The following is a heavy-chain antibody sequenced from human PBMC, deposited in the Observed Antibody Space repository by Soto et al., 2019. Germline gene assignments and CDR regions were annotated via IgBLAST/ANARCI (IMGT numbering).Heavy chain of an antibody. V-gene: IGHV3-74*02. CDR2: MNEDGGIT. CDR1: GFTFSSYW. CDR3: ASDLSGRADV. D-gene: IGHD3-10*01. Sequence: EVQLVESGGGLVRPGGSLRLSCAASGFTFSSYWMHWVRQAPGKGLVWVSRMNEDGGITDYADSVKGRFTISRDNAKNTLYLQMNSLRVEDTAVYYCASDLSGRADVWGQGTTVTVSS. J-gene: IGHJ6*02.